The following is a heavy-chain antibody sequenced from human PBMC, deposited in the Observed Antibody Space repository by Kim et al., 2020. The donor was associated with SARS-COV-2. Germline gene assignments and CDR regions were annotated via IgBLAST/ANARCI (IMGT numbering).Heavy chain of an antibody. CDR3: ARSHYDYVWGSYDY. J-gene: IGHJ4*02. V-gene: IGHV1-18*01. Sequence: AQKLQGRVTMTTDTSTSTADMELRSLRSDDTAVYYCARSHYDYVWGSYDYWGQGTLVTVSS. D-gene: IGHD3-16*01.